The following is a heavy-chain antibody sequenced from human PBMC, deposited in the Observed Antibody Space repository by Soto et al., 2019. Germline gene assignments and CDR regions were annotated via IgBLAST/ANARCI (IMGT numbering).Heavy chain of an antibody. J-gene: IGHJ4*02. CDR3: AKVGAHSSGWYGADYFDY. Sequence: PGGSLRLSCAASGFTFSSYAMSWVRQAPGKGLEWVSAISGSGGSTCYADSVKGRFTISRDNSKNTLYLQMNSLRAEDTAVYYCAKVGAHSSGWYGADYFDYWGQGTLVTVSS. D-gene: IGHD6-19*01. CDR1: GFTFSSYA. V-gene: IGHV3-23*01. CDR2: ISGSGGST.